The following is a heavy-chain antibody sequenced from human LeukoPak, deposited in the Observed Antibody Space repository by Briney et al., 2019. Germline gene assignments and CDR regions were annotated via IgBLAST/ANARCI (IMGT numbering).Heavy chain of an antibody. CDR2: IYYSGST. V-gene: IGHV4-59*08. CDR3: ARLRNYGSGSYFVDY. J-gene: IGHJ4*02. Sequence: SETLSLTCTVSGGSISSYYWSWIRQPPGKGLEWIGYIYYSGSTNYNPSLKSRVTISVDTSKNQFSLKLSSVTAADAAVYYCARLRNYGSGSYFVDYWGQGTLVTVSS. CDR1: GGSISSYY. D-gene: IGHD3-10*01.